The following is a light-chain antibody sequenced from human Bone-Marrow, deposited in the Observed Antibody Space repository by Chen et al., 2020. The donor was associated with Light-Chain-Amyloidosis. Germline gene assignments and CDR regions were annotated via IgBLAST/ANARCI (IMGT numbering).Light chain of an antibody. CDR2: LGS. V-gene: IGKV2-28*01. CDR3: MQALQSPIT. Sequence: DIVMTQSPLSLPVTPGEPASISCRSSHSRLHTTGYNYLDWFLQKPGQSPQLLIYLGSNRASGVPDRFSGSVSGTDFTLKISRVEAEDVGVYYCMQALQSPITFGQGTRLDIK. CDR1: HSRLHTTGYNY. J-gene: IGKJ5*01.